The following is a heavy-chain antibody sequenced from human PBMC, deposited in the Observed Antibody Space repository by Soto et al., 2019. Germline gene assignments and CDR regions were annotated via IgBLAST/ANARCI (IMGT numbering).Heavy chain of an antibody. CDR1: GFNFSSYA. CDR2: ISCSVGST. Sequence: GGSLRLSCAASGFNFSSYAMSWVRKAPGKGLEWVSAISCSVGSTYYADSVKGRFTISRDNSKNTLYLQMNSLRAEDTSVYYFAKTHLSIASDWYFDLCGRGTLVTVSS. V-gene: IGHV3-23*01. J-gene: IGHJ2*01. D-gene: IGHD6-6*01. CDR3: AKTHLSIASDWYFDL.